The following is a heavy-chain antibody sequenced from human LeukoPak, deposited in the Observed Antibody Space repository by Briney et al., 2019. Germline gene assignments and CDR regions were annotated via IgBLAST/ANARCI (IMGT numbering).Heavy chain of an antibody. CDR3: ARADYSSTWSHDYYYMDV. CDR2: IYHSGSP. D-gene: IGHD6-13*01. V-gene: IGHV4-38-2*02. J-gene: IGHJ6*03. Sequence: SETLSLTCTVSGYSISSGYYWGWIRQPPGKGLEWIGSIYHSGSPYYNPSLKSRVTISVDTSRDQFSLKLSSVTAADTAVYYCARADYSSTWSHDYYYMDVWGKGTTVTVSS. CDR1: GYSISSGYY.